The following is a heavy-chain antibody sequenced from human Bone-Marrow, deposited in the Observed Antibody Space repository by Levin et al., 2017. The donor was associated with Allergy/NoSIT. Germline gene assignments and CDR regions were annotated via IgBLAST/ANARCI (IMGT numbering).Heavy chain of an antibody. CDR1: GYTFTAFY. CDR3: HIGAGGTDY. J-gene: IGHJ4*02. Sequence: PAASVKVSCKASGYTFTAFYMHWVRQAPGQGLEWVGWVNPDSGDTKFAQRFQGRVTLTTDTSVNTAYMELGRLTAGDTAVYYCHIGAGGTDYWGPGTLVTVSS. D-gene: IGHD2-21*01. V-gene: IGHV1-2*02. CDR2: VNPDSGDT.